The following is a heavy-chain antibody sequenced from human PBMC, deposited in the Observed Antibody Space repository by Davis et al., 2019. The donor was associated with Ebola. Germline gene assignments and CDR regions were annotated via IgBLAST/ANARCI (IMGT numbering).Heavy chain of an antibody. Sequence: GGPLRPSFAASGFTFSAYYMSWIRQAPGKGPEWVSSISGSGGTIYYADSVKGRFTISRDNSNNTVFLQMNSVRAEDTADYYCARHVYGDFWFFDLWGRGTRVTVSS. CDR1: GFTFSAYY. V-gene: IGHV3-11*01. J-gene: IGHJ2*01. CDR2: ISGSGGTI. CDR3: ARHVYGDFWFFDL. D-gene: IGHD4-17*01.